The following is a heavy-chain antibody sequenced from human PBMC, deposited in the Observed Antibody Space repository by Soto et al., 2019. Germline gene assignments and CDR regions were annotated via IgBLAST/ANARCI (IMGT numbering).Heavy chain of an antibody. J-gene: IGHJ6*03. CDR2: SIPIKGTA. CDR3: AKSLVFVDHGYMDV. CDR1: GGRFTNYI. Sequence: QVQLVQSGAEVKKPGSSVKVSCEASGGRFTNYIFTWVRQAPGQGLEWMGRSIPIKGTADYELKFQDRVSMTADKSTNRVHMEMRSLRPDDTAVYYCAKSLVFVDHGYMDVWGKGTTVTVSS. D-gene: IGHD2-21*01. V-gene: IGHV1-69*08.